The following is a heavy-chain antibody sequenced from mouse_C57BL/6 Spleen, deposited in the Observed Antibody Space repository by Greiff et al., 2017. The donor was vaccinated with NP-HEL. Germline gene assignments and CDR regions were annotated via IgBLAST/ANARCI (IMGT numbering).Heavy chain of an antibody. CDR2: INPNNGGT. Sequence: EVQLQQSGPELVKPGASVKISCKASGYTFTDYYMNWVKQSHGKSLEWIGDINPNNGGTSYNQKFKGKATLTVDKSSSTAYMELRSLTSEDSAVYYSASTLYYGNSYYVDYWGQGTTLPVSS. J-gene: IGHJ2*01. CDR3: ASTLYYGNSYYVDY. D-gene: IGHD2-1*01. CDR1: GYTFTDYY. V-gene: IGHV1-26*01.